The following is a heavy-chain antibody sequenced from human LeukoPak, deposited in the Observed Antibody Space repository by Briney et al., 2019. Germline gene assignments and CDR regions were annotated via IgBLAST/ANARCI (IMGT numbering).Heavy chain of an antibody. CDR3: ARGSDISPLYFDY. Sequence: ASVKVSCKASGYTFTGYYMHWVRQAPGQGLEWMGWINPNSGGTNYAQKFQGRVIMTRDTSISTAYMELSRLRSDDTAVYYCARGSDISPLYFDYWGQGTLVTVSS. D-gene: IGHD3-9*01. CDR2: INPNSGGT. J-gene: IGHJ4*02. CDR1: GYTFTGYY. V-gene: IGHV1-2*02.